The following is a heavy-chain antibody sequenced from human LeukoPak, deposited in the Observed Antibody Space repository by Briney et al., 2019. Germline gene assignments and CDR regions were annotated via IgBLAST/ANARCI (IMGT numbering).Heavy chain of an antibody. V-gene: IGHV3-23*01. D-gene: IGHD3-10*01. CDR1: GFSAFGLSSYA. CDR3: AKARTANDYGAGSFYKGFDS. CDR2: VSASGFT. Sequence: AGGSLRLSCVASGFSAFGLSSYAMSWVRQAPGKGLEWVSVVSASGFTSYADSVKGRFTISRDKPKNTVYLDMDTLRAEDTALYYCAKARTANDYGAGSFYKGFDSWGQGTLVTVSS. J-gene: IGHJ4*02.